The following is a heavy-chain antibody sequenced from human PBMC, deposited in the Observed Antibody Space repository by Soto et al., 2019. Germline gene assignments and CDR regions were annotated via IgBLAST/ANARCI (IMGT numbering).Heavy chain of an antibody. CDR2: INPSGGST. Sequence: QVQLVQSGAEVKKPGASVKVSCKASGNTVSNYYMHWXXQXPGQGLEWMGIINPSGGSTSNAQKFEGRVTMTRDTSTSTVYMELSSLTSEDTAIYYCASMGLGGWFDFWGQGTLVTVSS. CDR3: ASMGLGGWFDF. V-gene: IGHV1-46*03. CDR1: GNTVSNYY. D-gene: IGHD3-16*01. J-gene: IGHJ5*01.